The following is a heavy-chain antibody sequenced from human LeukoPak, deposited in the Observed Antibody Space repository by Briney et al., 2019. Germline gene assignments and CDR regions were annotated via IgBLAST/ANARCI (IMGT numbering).Heavy chain of an antibody. D-gene: IGHD6-19*01. J-gene: IGHJ5*02. Sequence: GGSLRLSCAASGFTFSNYNMNWVRQAPGKGLEWVSYISTSTSTIYYADSVKGRFTISRDNAKNSLYLQMNSLRAEDTAVYYCARDQWLVHNWFDPWGQGTLVTVSS. V-gene: IGHV3-48*04. CDR3: ARDQWLVHNWFDP. CDR1: GFTFSNYN. CDR2: ISTSTSTI.